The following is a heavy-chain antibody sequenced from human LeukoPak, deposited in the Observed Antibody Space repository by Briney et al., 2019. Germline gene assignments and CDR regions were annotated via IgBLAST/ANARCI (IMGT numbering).Heavy chain of an antibody. V-gene: IGHV1-18*01. Sequence: ASVKVSCKASGYIFTSYDISWVRQAPGQGLEWMGYISGYNGNTIYAQKVQDRVTMTTDTSTSTAYMELRSLRSDDTAVYYCARWGGTYQTYFDYWGQGTLVTVSS. D-gene: IGHD2-2*01. CDR2: ISGYNGNT. CDR1: GYIFTSYD. J-gene: IGHJ4*02. CDR3: ARWGGTYQTYFDY.